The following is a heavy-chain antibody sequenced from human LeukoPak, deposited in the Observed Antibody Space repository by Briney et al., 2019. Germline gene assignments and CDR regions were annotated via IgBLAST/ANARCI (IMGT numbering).Heavy chain of an antibody. V-gene: IGHV1-69*13. Sequence: GASVKVSCKASGGTFSSYAISWVRQATGQGLEWMGGIIPIFGTANYAQKFQGRVTITADESTSTAYMELSSLRSEDTAVYYCARDTYSSSSFDYWGQGTLVTVSS. CDR2: IIPIFGTA. J-gene: IGHJ4*02. CDR1: GGTFSSYA. D-gene: IGHD6-6*01. CDR3: ARDTYSSSSFDY.